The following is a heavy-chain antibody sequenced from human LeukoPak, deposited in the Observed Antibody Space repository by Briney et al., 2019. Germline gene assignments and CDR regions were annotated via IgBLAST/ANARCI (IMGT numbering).Heavy chain of an antibody. CDR1: GFTFSSYG. Sequence: GRSLRLSCAASGFTFSSYGIHWVRQAPGKGLEWVAVISYDGNNKYYADSVKGRFTISRDNSKNTLYLQMNSLRAEDTAVYYCARDKYYGSGSYLVDPWGQGTLVTVSS. J-gene: IGHJ5*02. D-gene: IGHD3-10*01. CDR3: ARDKYYGSGSYLVDP. CDR2: ISYDGNNK. V-gene: IGHV3-30*03.